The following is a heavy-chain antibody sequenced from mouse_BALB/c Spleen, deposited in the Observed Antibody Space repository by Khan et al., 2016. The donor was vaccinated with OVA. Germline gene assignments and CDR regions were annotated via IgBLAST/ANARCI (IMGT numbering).Heavy chain of an antibody. V-gene: IGHV3-2*02. D-gene: IGHD1-2*01. CDR1: GYSITSGYG. CDR2: ISYSGST. J-gene: IGHJ2*01. Sequence: EVQLQESGPGLVKPSQSLSLTCTVTGYSITSGYGWNWIRQFPGNKLEWMGYISYSGSTNYNPSLNSRISITRDTSKNQFFLQLNSVTTEDAATYYCARAARIKYWGQGTTLTVSS. CDR3: ARAARIKY.